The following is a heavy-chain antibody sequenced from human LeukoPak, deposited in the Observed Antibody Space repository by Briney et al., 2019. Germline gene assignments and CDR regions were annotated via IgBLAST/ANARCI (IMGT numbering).Heavy chain of an antibody. Sequence: SETLSLTCAVYGGSFSGYYWSWIRQPPGKGLEWIGEINHSGSTNYNPSLKSRVTISVDTSKNQFSLKLSSVTAADTAVYYCARGPYCGGDCYSDYWGQGTLVTVSS. CDR2: INHSGST. J-gene: IGHJ4*02. CDR3: ARGPYCGGDCYSDY. D-gene: IGHD2-21*02. V-gene: IGHV4-34*01. CDR1: GGSFSGYY.